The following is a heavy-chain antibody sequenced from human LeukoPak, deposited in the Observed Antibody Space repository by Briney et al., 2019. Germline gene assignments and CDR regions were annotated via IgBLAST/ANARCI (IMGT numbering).Heavy chain of an antibody. Sequence: SETLSLTCTVSGGSISSYYWGWIRQPPGKGLEWIGYIYYSGSTNYNPSLKSRVTISVDTSKNQFSLKLSSVTAADTAVYYCARAGGWLQSEFDYWGQGTLVTVSS. CDR2: IYYSGST. D-gene: IGHD5-24*01. CDR1: GGSISSYY. V-gene: IGHV4-59*01. CDR3: ARAGGWLQSEFDY. J-gene: IGHJ4*02.